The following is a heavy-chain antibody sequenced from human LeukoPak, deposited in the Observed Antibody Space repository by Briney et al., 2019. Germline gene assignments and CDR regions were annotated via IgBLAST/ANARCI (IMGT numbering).Heavy chain of an antibody. CDR1: GGTFSSYA. Sequence: SVKVSCKASGGTFSSYAISWVRQAAGQGLEWMGGIIPIFGTANYAQIFQGRVTITTDESTRTAYMELSSLRSEDTAVYYCARVADDSSGYYYFDYWGQGTLVTVSS. V-gene: IGHV1-69*05. J-gene: IGHJ4*02. D-gene: IGHD3-22*01. CDR3: ARVADDSSGYYYFDY. CDR2: IIPIFGTA.